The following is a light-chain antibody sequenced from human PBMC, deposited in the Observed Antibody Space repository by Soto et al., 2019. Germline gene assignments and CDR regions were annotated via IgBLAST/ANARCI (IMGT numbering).Light chain of an antibody. V-gene: IGLV1-44*01. J-gene: IGLJ1*01. CDR1: SSNIESNT. Sequence: QSVLTQPPSASGTPGQRVTISCSGSSSNIESNTVTWYQQLPGTAPKLVIYSNYDRPSGVPDRFSGSTSGTSASLVIGGLQSEDEADYYCAAWDDILNGYVFGGGTRSPS. CDR3: AAWDDILNGYV. CDR2: SNY.